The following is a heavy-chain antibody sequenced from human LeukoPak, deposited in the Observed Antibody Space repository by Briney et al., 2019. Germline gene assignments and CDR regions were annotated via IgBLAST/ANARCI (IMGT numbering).Heavy chain of an antibody. CDR1: GFTFSSYG. V-gene: IGHV3-23*01. CDR2: ISGSGGST. CDR3: VGYCSGGSCYVFEWFDP. Sequence: GGSLRLSCAASGFTFSSYGMSWVRQAPGKGLEWVSAISGSGGSTYYAYSVKGGFTISRDNSKKTLYLQMNSLRAEDTAVYYCVGYCSGGSCYVFEWFDPWGQGTLVTVSS. J-gene: IGHJ5*02. D-gene: IGHD2-15*01.